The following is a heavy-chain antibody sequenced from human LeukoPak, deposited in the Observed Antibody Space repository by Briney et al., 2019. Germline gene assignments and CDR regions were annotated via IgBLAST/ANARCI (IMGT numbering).Heavy chain of an antibody. V-gene: IGHV3-48*04. D-gene: IGHD3-10*01. Sequence: GGSLRLSCAASGFTFSSYGMNWVRQAPGKGLEWISYISTSSDSIYYADSVKGRFTISRDNAKNSLYLQMNSLRAEDTAVYYCARGLLVGRAFDIWGQGTMVTVSS. CDR2: ISTSSDSI. CDR3: ARGLLVGRAFDI. J-gene: IGHJ3*02. CDR1: GFTFSSYG.